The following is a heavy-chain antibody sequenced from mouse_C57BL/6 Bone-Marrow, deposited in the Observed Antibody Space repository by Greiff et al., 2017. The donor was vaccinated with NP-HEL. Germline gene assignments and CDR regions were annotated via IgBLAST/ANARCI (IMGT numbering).Heavy chain of an antibody. J-gene: IGHJ3*01. D-gene: IGHD2-3*01. Sequence: EVQLQQSGPELVQPGASVKISCKASGYSFTGYYMHWVKQSHGNILDWIGYIYPYNGVSSSNQKFKVKATLTVDKSSSTAYLELRSLTSEDSAVYYCARSRLYAGYYAWFAYWGKGTLVTVSA. CDR2: IYPYNGVS. CDR1: GYSFTGYY. CDR3: ARSRLYAGYYAWFAY. V-gene: IGHV1-31*01.